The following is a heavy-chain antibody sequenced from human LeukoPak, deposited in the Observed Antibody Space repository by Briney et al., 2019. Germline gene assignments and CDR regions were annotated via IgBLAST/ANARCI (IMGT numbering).Heavy chain of an antibody. CDR2: INHSGST. Sequence: SETLSLTCGVSGGSFSGYYWNWIRQPPGKGLEWIGEINHSGSTNYNPSLKSRVTISVDTSKNQFSLKLSSVTAADTAVYYCARGNLWDYRRYYYYMDVWGKGTTVTVSS. D-gene: IGHD4-11*01. CDR1: GGSFSGYY. CDR3: ARGNLWDYRRYYYYMDV. V-gene: IGHV4-34*01. J-gene: IGHJ6*03.